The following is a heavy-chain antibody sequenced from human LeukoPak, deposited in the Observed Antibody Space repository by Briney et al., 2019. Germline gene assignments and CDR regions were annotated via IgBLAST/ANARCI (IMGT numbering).Heavy chain of an antibody. Sequence: SETLSLTXAVYGGSFSGYYWSWIRQPPGQGLEWIGEINHSGSTNYNPSLKSRVTISVDTSKNQLSLKLSSVTAADTAVYYCARDRAYGSGSNRYYYYYYMDVWGKGTTVTVSS. J-gene: IGHJ6*03. CDR2: INHSGST. CDR3: ARDRAYGSGSNRYYYYYYMDV. V-gene: IGHV4-34*01. CDR1: GGSFSGYY. D-gene: IGHD3-10*01.